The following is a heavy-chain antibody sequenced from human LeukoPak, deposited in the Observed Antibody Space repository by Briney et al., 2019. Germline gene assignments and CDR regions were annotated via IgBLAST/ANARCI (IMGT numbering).Heavy chain of an antibody. D-gene: IGHD6-19*01. CDR2: IYYSGST. Sequence: MPSETLSLTCTVSGGSISSGGYYWSWIRQPPGKGLEWIGYIYYSGSTNYNPSLKSRVTISVDTSKNQFSLKLSSVTAADTAVYYCARVNSGWYFNYFDYWGQGTLVTVSS. V-gene: IGHV4-61*08. CDR1: GGSISSGGYY. J-gene: IGHJ4*02. CDR3: ARVNSGWYFNYFDY.